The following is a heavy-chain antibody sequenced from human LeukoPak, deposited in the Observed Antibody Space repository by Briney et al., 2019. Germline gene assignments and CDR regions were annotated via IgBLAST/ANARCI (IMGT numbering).Heavy chain of an antibody. V-gene: IGHV3-21*04. Sequence: GGSLRLSCAASGFTFSSYSMNWVRQAPGKGLEWVSSISSSSSYIYYADSVKGRFTISRDNAKNSLYLQMNSLRAEDTAVYYCAKDGESYDFWGGYLFDYWGQGTLVTVSS. D-gene: IGHD3-3*01. CDR3: AKDGESYDFWGGYLFDY. CDR1: GFTFSSYS. CDR2: ISSSSSYI. J-gene: IGHJ4*02.